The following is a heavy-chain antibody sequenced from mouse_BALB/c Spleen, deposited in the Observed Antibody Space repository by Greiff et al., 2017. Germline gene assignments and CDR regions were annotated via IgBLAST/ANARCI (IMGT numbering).Heavy chain of an antibody. CDR1: GFTFSSFG. CDR3: ARGGGGAMDY. Sequence: DVMLVESGGGLVQPGGSRKLSCAASGFTFSSFGMHWVRQAPEKGLEWVAYISSGSSTIYYADTVKGRFTISRDNPKNTLFLQMTSLRSEDTAMYYCARGGGGAMDYWGQGTSVTVSS. CDR2: ISSGSSTI. J-gene: IGHJ4*01. V-gene: IGHV5-17*02.